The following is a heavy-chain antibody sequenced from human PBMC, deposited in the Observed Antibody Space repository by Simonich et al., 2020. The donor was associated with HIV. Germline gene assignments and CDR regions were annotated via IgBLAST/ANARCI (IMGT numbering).Heavy chain of an antibody. V-gene: IGHV4-34*01. CDR3: ARLTAGGLGEYFQH. CDR2: INHSRNT. D-gene: IGHD6-13*01. CDR1: GGSFSGYY. Sequence: QVQLQQWGAGLLKPSETLSLTCAVYGGSFSGYYCGWSRQAPGKGPGWIGEINHSRNTNYNPSHKSRVTISVDTSKNQFSRKLSSVTAADTAVYYCARLTAGGLGEYFQHWGQGTLVTVSS. J-gene: IGHJ1*01.